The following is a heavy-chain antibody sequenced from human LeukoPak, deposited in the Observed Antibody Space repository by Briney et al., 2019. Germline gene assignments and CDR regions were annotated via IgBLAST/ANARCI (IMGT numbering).Heavy chain of an antibody. J-gene: IGHJ6*02. V-gene: IGHV3-15*01. CDR1: GFTFSNAW. D-gene: IGHD3-10*01. Sequence: GGSLRLSCAASGFTFSNAWMSWVRQAPGKGLEWVGRIKSKTDGGTTDYTAPVKGRFTISRDDSKNTLYLQMNSLKIEDTAVYYCTTGPFDYYGSASYLANGMDVWGQGTTVTVSS. CDR2: IKSKTDGGTT. CDR3: TTGPFDYYGSASYLANGMDV.